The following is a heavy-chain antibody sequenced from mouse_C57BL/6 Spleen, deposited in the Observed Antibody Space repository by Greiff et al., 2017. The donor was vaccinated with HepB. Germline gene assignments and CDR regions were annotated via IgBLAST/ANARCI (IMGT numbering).Heavy chain of an antibody. CDR2: IDPSDSYT. CDR1: GYTFTSYW. D-gene: IGHD2-10*02. J-gene: IGHJ2*01. Sequence: QVHVKQPGAELVRPGTSVKLSCKASGYTFTSYWMHWVKQRPGQGLEWIGVIDPSDSYTNYNQKFKGKATLTVDTSSSTAYMQLSSLTSEDSAVYYCASGAYGNYGYWGQGTTLTVSS. V-gene: IGHV1-59*01. CDR3: ASGAYGNYGY.